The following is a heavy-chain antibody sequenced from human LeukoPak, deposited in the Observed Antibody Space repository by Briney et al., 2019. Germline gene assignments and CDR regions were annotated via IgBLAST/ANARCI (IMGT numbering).Heavy chain of an antibody. CDR3: AREKIHVFDI. CDR1: GYTFTSYN. CDR2: INPSDGDT. V-gene: IGHV1-46*01. Sequence: GASVKVSCKASGYTFTSYNMQWVRQAPGQGLEWMRIINPSDGDTGYAQKFQGRVTMTRDTSTSTVYMELSSLRSEDTAVYYCAREKIHVFDIWGQGTMVTVSS. J-gene: IGHJ3*02.